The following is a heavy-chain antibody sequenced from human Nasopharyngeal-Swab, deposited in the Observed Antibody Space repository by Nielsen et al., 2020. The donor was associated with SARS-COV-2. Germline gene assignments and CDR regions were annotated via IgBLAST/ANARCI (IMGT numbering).Heavy chain of an antibody. D-gene: IGHD2-2*02. CDR3: SAVVGYGSSTSCYTRVYYYYMDV. J-gene: IGHJ6*03. V-gene: IGHV1-69*13. Sequence: SVKVSCKASGGTFSSYAISWVRQAPGQGLEWMGGNIPIFGTAKYAQKFQGRVTITAAESTSTAYMELSSLRSEDTAVYYCSAVVGYGSSTSCYTRVYYYYMDVWGKGTTVTVSS. CDR1: GGTFSSYA. CDR2: NIPIFGTA.